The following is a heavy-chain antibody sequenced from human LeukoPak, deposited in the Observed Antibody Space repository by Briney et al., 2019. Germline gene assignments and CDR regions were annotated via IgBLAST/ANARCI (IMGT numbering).Heavy chain of an antibody. J-gene: IGHJ6*02. V-gene: IGHV3-30*04. Sequence: GRSLRLSCAASGFTFSTYAMHWVRQAPGEGLEWVSVIAFDGSKKYYADSVTGRFTISRDNSKNTLYLQMNSLRPEDTAVYYCARGNSVSYYYYGLDVWGQGTTVTVSS. D-gene: IGHD5/OR15-5a*01. CDR1: GFTFSTYA. CDR3: ARGNSVSYYYYGLDV. CDR2: IAFDGSKK.